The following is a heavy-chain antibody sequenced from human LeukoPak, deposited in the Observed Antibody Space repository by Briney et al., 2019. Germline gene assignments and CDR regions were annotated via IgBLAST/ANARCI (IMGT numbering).Heavy chain of an antibody. V-gene: IGHV3-23*01. Sequence: GGSLRLSCAASGFTFSSYAMSWVRQASGKGLEWVSAISGSGGSTYYADSVKGRFTISRDNSKNTLYLQMNSLRAEDTAVYYCAKEPAEYSSSRPFDYWGQGTLVTVSS. CDR2: ISGSGGST. CDR3: AKEPAEYSSSRPFDY. D-gene: IGHD6-6*01. CDR1: GFTFSSYA. J-gene: IGHJ4*02.